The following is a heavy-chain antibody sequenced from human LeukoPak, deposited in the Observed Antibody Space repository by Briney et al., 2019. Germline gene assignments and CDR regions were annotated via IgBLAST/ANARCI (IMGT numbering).Heavy chain of an antibody. CDR1: GGSIGSSNW. D-gene: IGHD6-6*01. J-gene: IGHJ4*02. CDR3: ARRPSPVYSSSSHDY. Sequence: PSGTLSLTCDVSGGSIGSSNWWSWVRQPPGKGLEWIGEVYHSGTMNDNPSLKSRITMSVDKSKNQFSLKLSSVTAADTAVYYCARRPSPVYSSSSHDYWGQGTLVTVSS. V-gene: IGHV4-4*02. CDR2: VYHSGTM.